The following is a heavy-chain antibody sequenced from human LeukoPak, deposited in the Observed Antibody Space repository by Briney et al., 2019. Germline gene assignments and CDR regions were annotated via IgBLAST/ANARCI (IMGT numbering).Heavy chain of an antibody. D-gene: IGHD5-18*01. Sequence: SETLSLTCTVSGGSISSYYWSWIRQPPGKGLEWIGYIHYSGSTNYNPSLKSRVTISVDTSKNQFSLKLNSVTAADTAVYYCARGIQLWLYYFDFWDQGNLVTVSS. V-gene: IGHV4-59*01. J-gene: IGHJ4*02. CDR3: ARGIQLWLYYFDF. CDR1: GGSISSYY. CDR2: IHYSGST.